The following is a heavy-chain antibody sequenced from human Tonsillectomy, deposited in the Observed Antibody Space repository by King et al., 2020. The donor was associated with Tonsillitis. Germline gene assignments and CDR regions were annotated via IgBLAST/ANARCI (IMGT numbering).Heavy chain of an antibody. D-gene: IGHD3-22*01. CDR2: IYTSGST. V-gene: IGHV4-61*02. J-gene: IGHJ4*02. CDR3: ARDRPLPYYYDSSGYYYFDY. CDR1: GGSISSGSYY. Sequence: VQLQESGPGLVKPSQTLSLTCTVSGGSISSGSYYWSWIRQPAGKGLEWIGRIYTSGSTNYNPSLKSRVTMSVDTSKSQFSLKLSSVTAADTAVYYCARDRPLPYYYDSSGYYYFDYWGQGTLVTVSS.